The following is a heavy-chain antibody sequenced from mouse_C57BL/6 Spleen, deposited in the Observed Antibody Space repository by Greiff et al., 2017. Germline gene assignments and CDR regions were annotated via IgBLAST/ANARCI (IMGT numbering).Heavy chain of an antibody. CDR3: TTSSYFDV. CDR1: GFNIKDDY. V-gene: IGHV14-4*01. CDR2: IDPENGDT. J-gene: IGHJ1*03. Sequence: EVKLVESGAELVRPGASVKLSCTASGFNIKDDYMHWVKQRPEQGLEWIGWIDPENGDTEYASKFQGKATITADTSSNTAYLQLSSLTSEDTAVYYCTTSSYFDVWGTGTTVTVSS.